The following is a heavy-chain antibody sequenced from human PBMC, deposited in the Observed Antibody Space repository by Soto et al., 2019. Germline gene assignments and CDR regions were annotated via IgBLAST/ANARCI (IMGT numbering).Heavy chain of an antibody. CDR1: GFTFSSYG. Sequence: QVQLVESGGGVVQPGRSLRLSCAASGFTFSSYGMHWVRQAPGKGLEWVAVISYDGSNKYYADSVKGRFTISRDNSKNTLFLQMNSLRAEDTAVYYCAKAGYYYDSSGYYDLDYWGQGTLVTDSS. V-gene: IGHV3-30*18. CDR3: AKAGYYYDSSGYYDLDY. CDR2: ISYDGSNK. J-gene: IGHJ4*02. D-gene: IGHD3-22*01.